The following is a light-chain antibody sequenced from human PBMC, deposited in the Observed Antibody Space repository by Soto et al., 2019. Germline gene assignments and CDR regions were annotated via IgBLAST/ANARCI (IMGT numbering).Light chain of an antibody. CDR1: SSDVGGYNY. CDR2: DVS. J-gene: IGLJ2*01. Sequence: QSALTQPASVSGSPGQSITISCTGTSSDVGGYNYVSWYQHHPGKAPKLMIYDVSNRPSGVSDRFSGSKSGNTASLTVSGLQAEDAADYYCSSHTSSNTPVVFGGGTKVTVL. CDR3: SSHTSSNTPVV. V-gene: IGLV2-14*03.